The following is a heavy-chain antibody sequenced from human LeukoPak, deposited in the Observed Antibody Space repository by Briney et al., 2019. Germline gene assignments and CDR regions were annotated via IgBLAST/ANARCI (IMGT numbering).Heavy chain of an antibody. CDR2: ISYDGSNK. J-gene: IGHJ4*02. CDR3: ARSYSYGGIHY. Sequence: PGGSLRLSCAASGLTFSRYGMHWVRQAPGKGLEGVAVISYDGSNKYYADSVKGRFTISRDNSKNTLYLQMNSLRAEDTAVYYCARSYSYGGIHYWGQGTLVTVSS. V-gene: IGHV3-30*03. D-gene: IGHD5-18*01. CDR1: GLTFSRYG.